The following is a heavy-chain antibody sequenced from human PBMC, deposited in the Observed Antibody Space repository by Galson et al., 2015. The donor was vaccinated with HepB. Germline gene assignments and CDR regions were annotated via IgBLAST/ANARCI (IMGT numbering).Heavy chain of an antibody. CDR2: IKSKTDGGTT. J-gene: IGHJ5*02. CDR1: GFTFSNAW. CDR3: TRSITIFGVVINPNWFDP. D-gene: IGHD3-3*01. V-gene: IGHV3-15*07. Sequence: SLRLSCAASGFTFSNAWMNWVRQAPGKGLEWVGRIKSKTDGGTTDYAAPVKGRFTISRDDSKNTLYLQMNSLKTEDTAVYYCTRSITIFGVVINPNWFDPWGQGTLVTVSS.